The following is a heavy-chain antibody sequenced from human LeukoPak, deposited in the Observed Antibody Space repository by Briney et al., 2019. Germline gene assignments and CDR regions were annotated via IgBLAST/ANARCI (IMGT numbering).Heavy chain of an antibody. CDR1: GVSISTSNSY. Sequence: SETLSLTCTVSGVSISTSNSYWGWIRQPPGKGLEWIGSMYYTGNTYYNASLKSRVTISIDTAKNRISLRLTSVTATDTAMYYCARQTGSGLFTLPGGQGTLVTVSS. D-gene: IGHD3/OR15-3a*01. CDR2: MYYTGNT. CDR3: ARQTGSGLFTLP. V-gene: IGHV4-39*01. J-gene: IGHJ4*02.